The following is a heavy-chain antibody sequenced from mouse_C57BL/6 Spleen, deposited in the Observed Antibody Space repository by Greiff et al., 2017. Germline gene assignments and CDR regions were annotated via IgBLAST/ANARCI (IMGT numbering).Heavy chain of an antibody. CDR2: ISSGSSTI. V-gene: IGHV5-17*01. J-gene: IGHJ1*03. CDR3: ARGDYDYRYFGV. CDR1: GFTFSDYG. D-gene: IGHD2-4*01. Sequence: EVQLVESGGGLVKPGGSLKLSCAASGFTFSDYGMHWVRQAPEKGLEWVAYISSGSSTIYYADTVKGRFTITRDTAKNTLFLHMTSLRSEDTAMYYCARGDYDYRYFGVRGTGTTVTVSS.